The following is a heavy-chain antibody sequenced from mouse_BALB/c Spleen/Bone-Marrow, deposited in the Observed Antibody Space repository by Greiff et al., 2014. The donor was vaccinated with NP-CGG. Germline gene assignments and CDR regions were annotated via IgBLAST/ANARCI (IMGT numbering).Heavy chain of an antibody. J-gene: IGHJ1*01. CDR2: IYPCSGGT. CDR1: GYTFSDYN. CDR3: ERTPNPYYYSNFYGWYFDV. V-gene: IGHV1S29*02. D-gene: IGHD1-1*01. Sequence: VQLQQSGPELVKPGASVKISCKASGYTFSDYNMHWVKQSHGKSLEWIGYIYPCSGGTDYNQKFRSKATLTVDNSSSTAYMELSSLTSEDTAVYYCERTPNPYYYSNFYGWYFDVWGAGTTVTVSS.